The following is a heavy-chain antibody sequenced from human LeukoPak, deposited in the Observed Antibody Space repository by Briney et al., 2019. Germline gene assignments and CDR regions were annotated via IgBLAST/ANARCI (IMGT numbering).Heavy chain of an antibody. CDR3: ARAASSITMIGGNWFDP. Sequence: ASVKVSCKASGGTFSSYAISWVRQAPGQGLEWMGGIIPIFGTANYAQKFQGRVTITADESTSTAYMELSSLRSEDTAVYYCARAASSITMIGGNWFDPWGQGTLVTVSS. J-gene: IGHJ5*02. CDR2: IIPIFGTA. V-gene: IGHV1-69*01. D-gene: IGHD3-22*01. CDR1: GGTFSSYA.